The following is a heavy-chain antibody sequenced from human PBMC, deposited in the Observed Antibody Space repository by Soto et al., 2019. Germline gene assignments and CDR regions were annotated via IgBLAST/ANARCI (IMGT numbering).Heavy chain of an antibody. Sequence: SLTCTVSGGSISSGDYYWSWIRQPPGEGLEWIGYIYYSGSTYYNPSLKSRVTISVDTSKNQFSLKLSSVTAADTAVYYCARPGEGGNGMDVWGQGTTVTVSS. V-gene: IGHV4-30-4*01. CDR3: ARPGEGGNGMDV. CDR2: IYYSGST. D-gene: IGHD3-16*01. J-gene: IGHJ6*02. CDR1: GGSISSGDYY.